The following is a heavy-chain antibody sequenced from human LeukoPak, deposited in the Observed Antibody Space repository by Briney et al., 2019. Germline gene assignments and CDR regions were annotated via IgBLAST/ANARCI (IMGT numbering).Heavy chain of an antibody. D-gene: IGHD6-19*01. CDR2: INHSGST. CDR1: GGSFSGYY. V-gene: IGHV4-34*01. CDR3: ARALSEGSHFDY. J-gene: IGHJ4*02. Sequence: SETLSLTCAVYGGSFSGYYWSWIRQPPGKGLEWIGEINHSGSTNYNPSLKSRVTISVDTSKNQFSLKLSSVTAADTAVYYCARALSEGSHFDYWGQGTLVTVSS.